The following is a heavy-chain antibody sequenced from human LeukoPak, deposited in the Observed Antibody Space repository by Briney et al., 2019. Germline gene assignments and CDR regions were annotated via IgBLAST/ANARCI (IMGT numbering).Heavy chain of an antibody. J-gene: IGHJ5*02. V-gene: IGHV1-2*02. CDR2: IDPNSGGT. CDR3: ARGLTTVVTPLWFDP. Sequence: ASVKVSCKASGYTFTGYYMHWVRQAPGQGLEWMGWIDPNSGGTNYAQKFQGRVTMTRDTSISTAYMELSRLRSDDTAVYYCARGLTTVVTPLWFDPWGQGTLVTVSS. D-gene: IGHD4-23*01. CDR1: GYTFTGYY.